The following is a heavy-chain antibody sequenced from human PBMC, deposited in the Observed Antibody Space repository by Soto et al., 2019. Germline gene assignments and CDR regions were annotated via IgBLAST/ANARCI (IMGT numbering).Heavy chain of an antibody. CDR3: ARTENLIGAVAGHGAFDI. D-gene: IGHD6-19*01. J-gene: IGHJ3*02. CDR2: IIPIFGTA. CDR1: GGTFSSYA. Sequence: SVKVSCKASGGTFSSYAISWVRQAPGQGLEWMGRIIPIFGTANYAQQFQGRVTITADESTSTAYMELSSLRSEDTAVYYCARTENLIGAVAGHGAFDIWGQGTMVTVSS. V-gene: IGHV1-69*13.